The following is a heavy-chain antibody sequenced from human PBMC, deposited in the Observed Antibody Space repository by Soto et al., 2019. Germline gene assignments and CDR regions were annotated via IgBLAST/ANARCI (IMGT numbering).Heavy chain of an antibody. CDR3: AKARGFDP. CDR2: ISYDGSNK. V-gene: IGHV3-30-3*01. CDR1: GFTFSSYA. J-gene: IGHJ5*02. Sequence: GGSLRLSCAASGFTFSSYAMHWVRQAPGKGLEWVAVISYDGSNKYYADSVKGRFTISRDNSKNTLYLQMNSLRAEDTAVYYCAKARGFDPWGQGTLVTVSS.